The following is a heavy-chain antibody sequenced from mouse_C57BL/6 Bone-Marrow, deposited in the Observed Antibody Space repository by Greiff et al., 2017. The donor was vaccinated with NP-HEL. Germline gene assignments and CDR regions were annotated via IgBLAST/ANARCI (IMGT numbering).Heavy chain of an antibody. CDR3: ARKVPYYYGSSHFDY. CDR2: ICTCGGT. V-gene: IGHV2-9-1*01. CDR1: GFSLTSYS. Sequence: VQGVESGPGLVAPSQSLSITCTVSGFSLTSYSISWVRQPPGKGLEWLGVICTCGGTNYNSAPKSRLSISKDNSKSQVFLKMNSLQTDDTARYYCARKVPYYYGSSHFDYWGQGTTLTVSS. J-gene: IGHJ2*01. D-gene: IGHD1-1*01.